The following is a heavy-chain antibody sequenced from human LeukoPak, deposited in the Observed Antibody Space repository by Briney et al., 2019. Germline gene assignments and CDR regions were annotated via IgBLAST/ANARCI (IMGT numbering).Heavy chain of an antibody. D-gene: IGHD5-18*01. Sequence: PGGALRLSCEASGFTFGSHAMSWVRQAPGKGLEWVAGIFGSGGSPHYADPVKGRFTISRANSRNTVYLQINSLRAEDTAVYYCGKTTVGYSSGQKPAWPVDYWGQGTLVTVSS. CDR1: GFTFGSHA. V-gene: IGHV3-23*01. CDR3: GKTTVGYSSGQKPAWPVDY. J-gene: IGHJ4*02. CDR2: IFGSGGSP.